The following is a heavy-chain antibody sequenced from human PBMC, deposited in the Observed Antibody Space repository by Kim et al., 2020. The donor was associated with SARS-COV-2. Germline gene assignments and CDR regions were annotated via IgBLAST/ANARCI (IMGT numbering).Heavy chain of an antibody. CDR2: IYYSGST. CDR3: ARQRSKYYYGSGSYSTHCFDY. D-gene: IGHD3-10*01. V-gene: IGHV4-39*01. Sequence: SETLSLTCTVSGGSISSSSYYWGWIRQPPGKGLEWIGSIYYSGSTYYNPSLKSRVTISVDTSKNQFSLKLSSVTAADTAVYYCARQRSKYYYGSGSYSTHCFDYWGQGTLVTVSS. CDR1: GGSISSSSYY. J-gene: IGHJ4*02.